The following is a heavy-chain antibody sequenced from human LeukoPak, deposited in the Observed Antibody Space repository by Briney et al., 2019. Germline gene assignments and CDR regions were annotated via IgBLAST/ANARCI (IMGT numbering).Heavy chain of an antibody. CDR3: ACVTPDY. J-gene: IGHJ4*02. CDR2: IKQDGSEE. D-gene: IGHD5/OR15-5a*01. V-gene: IGHV3-7*01. CDR1: GFTFSDYY. Sequence: GGSLRLSCAASGFTFSDYYMSWIRQAPGKGLEWVANIKQDGSEEYYLDSVKGRFTISRDNAKNSVYLQMNSLRVEDTAVYYCACVTPDYWGQGTLVTVSS.